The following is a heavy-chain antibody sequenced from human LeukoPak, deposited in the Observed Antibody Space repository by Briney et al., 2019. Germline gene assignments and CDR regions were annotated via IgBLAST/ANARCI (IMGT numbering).Heavy chain of an antibody. V-gene: IGHV1-46*01. CDR1: GYTLTELS. CDR2: INPSGGST. D-gene: IGHD4-23*01. CDR3: AREQVETGFDP. J-gene: IGHJ5*02. Sequence: GASVKVSCKVSGYTLTELSMHWVRQAPGQGLEWMGIINPSGGSTSYAQKLQGRVTMTTDTSTSTAYMELRSLRSDDTAVYYCAREQVETGFDPWGQGTLVTVSS.